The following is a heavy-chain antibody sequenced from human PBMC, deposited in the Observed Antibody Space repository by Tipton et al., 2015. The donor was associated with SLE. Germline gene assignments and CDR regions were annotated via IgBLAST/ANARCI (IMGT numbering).Heavy chain of an antibody. V-gene: IGHV3-30*02. CDR3: AKAPLSGWAEYFQH. CDR2: IRYDGSNE. D-gene: IGHD6-19*01. CDR1: GFIFSSYG. Sequence: SLRLSCAASGFIFSSYGMHWVRQAPGKGLEWVAFIRYDGSNEYYADSVKGRFTISRDNSKNTLCLQMNSLRAEDTAVYYCAKAPLSGWAEYFQHWGQGTLVTVSS. J-gene: IGHJ1*01.